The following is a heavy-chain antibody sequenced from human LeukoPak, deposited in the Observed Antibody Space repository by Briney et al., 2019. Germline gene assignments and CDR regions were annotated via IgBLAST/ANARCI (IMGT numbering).Heavy chain of an antibody. CDR3: ARFVTYYYDSSGNFRGVLFFDP. J-gene: IGHJ5*02. CDR2: INHSGST. V-gene: IGHV4-34*01. Sequence: PSETLSLTCAVYGGSFSGYYWSWIRQPPGKGLEWIGEINHSGSTNYNPSLKSRATISVDTSKNQISLKLSSVTAADTDVYYCARFVTYYYDSSGNFRGVLFFDPWGQGTLVTVSS. CDR1: GGSFSGYY. D-gene: IGHD3-22*01.